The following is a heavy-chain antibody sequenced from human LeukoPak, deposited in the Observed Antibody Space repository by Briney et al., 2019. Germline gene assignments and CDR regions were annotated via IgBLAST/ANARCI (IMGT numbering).Heavy chain of an antibody. V-gene: IGHV3-23*01. Sequence: GGSLRLSCAASGFTFRNYGMSWVRQAPGKGLEWVSGVNSSGGSTYYADSVKGRFTVYRDNSKNTLYLQMNSLRAEDTAVYYCARDRGVTTRGDYWGQGTLVTVSS. CDR1: GFTFRNYG. CDR3: ARDRGVTTRGDY. D-gene: IGHD4-17*01. CDR2: VNSSGGST. J-gene: IGHJ4*02.